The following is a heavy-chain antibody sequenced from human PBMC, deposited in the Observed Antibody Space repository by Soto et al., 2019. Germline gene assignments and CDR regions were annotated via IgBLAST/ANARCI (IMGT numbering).Heavy chain of an antibody. J-gene: IGHJ6*02. CDR1: GFTFSSYG. CDR3: AKDRYYYDSSGYLTSIGYYYGMDV. D-gene: IGHD3-22*01. CDR2: ISYDGSNK. Sequence: GGSLRLSCAASGFTFSSYGMHWVRQAPGKGLEWVAVISYDGSNKYYADSVKGRFTISRDNSKNTLYLQMNSLRAEDTAVYYCAKDRYYYDSSGYLTSIGYYYGMDVWGQGTTVTVSS. V-gene: IGHV3-30*18.